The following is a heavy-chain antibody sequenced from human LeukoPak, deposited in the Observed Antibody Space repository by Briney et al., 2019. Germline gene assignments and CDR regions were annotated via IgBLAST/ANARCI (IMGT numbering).Heavy chain of an antibody. V-gene: IGHV3-74*01. CDR3: ARDLYGGNSEADY. D-gene: IGHD4-23*01. Sequence: GGSLRLSCAASGFTFSSYWMHWVRQAPGKGLLWVSRINSDGSSTSYADSVKGRFTISRDNAKNTLYLQMNSLRAEDTAVYYCARDLYGGNSEADYWGQGTLVTVSS. CDR2: INSDGSST. CDR1: GFTFSSYW. J-gene: IGHJ4*02.